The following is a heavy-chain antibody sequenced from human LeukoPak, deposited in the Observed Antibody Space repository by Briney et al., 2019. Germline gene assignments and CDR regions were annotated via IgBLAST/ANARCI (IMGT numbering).Heavy chain of an antibody. CDR1: GGSISSSSYY. Sequence: PSETLSLTCTVSGGSISSSSYYWGWIRQPAGKGLEWIGRIYTSGSTNYNPSLKSRVTMSVDTSKNQFSLKLSSVTAADTAVYYCARVSCDSSGYYGGEMEVDYWGQGTLVTVSS. V-gene: IGHV4-61*02. J-gene: IGHJ4*02. CDR3: ARVSCDSSGYYGGEMEVDY. D-gene: IGHD3-22*01. CDR2: IYTSGST.